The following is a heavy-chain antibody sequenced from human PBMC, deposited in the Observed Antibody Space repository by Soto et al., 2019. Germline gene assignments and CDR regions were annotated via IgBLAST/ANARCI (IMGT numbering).Heavy chain of an antibody. D-gene: IGHD1-26*01. J-gene: IGHJ4*01. CDR1: GYTFSAYY. CDR3: ARQQDRGIMAAGFDY. Sequence: QVQLVQSGAEVKRPGASVKVSCKASGYTFSAYYVHWVRQAPDQGLEWMGRINPNTGDTYFAQKFQDRVTMTRDTSISTAYMEVGSLSSDDTAVYFCARQQDRGIMAAGFDYWGHGALVTVSS. V-gene: IGHV1-2*02. CDR2: INPNTGDT.